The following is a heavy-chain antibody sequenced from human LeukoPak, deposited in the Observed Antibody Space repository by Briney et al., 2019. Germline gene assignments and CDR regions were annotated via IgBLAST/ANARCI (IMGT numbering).Heavy chain of an antibody. Sequence: GGSLRLSCAASGFTFSNYVMSWVRQAPGKGLEWVSYINHNGEMIFYPDFVKGRLTISRDNAKNSLYLQMNSLRDEDTAVYYCARDNDWAFHYWGQGTLVTVSS. D-gene: IGHD3-9*01. CDR2: INHNGEMI. V-gene: IGHV3-48*02. CDR1: GFTFSNYV. CDR3: ARDNDWAFHY. J-gene: IGHJ4*02.